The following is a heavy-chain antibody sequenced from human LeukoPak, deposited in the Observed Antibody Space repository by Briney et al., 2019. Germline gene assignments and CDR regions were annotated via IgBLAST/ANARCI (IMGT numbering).Heavy chain of an antibody. Sequence: QAGGSLRLSCEVSGFTFSSYAMRWVRQAPGSGLEWVSAVTGSGSSTYFADSVMGRLTISRDNSKNTLYLQMNSLRAEDTAVYYCAKGLNRGNYPYFDHWGQGTLVTVSS. J-gene: IGHJ4*02. CDR3: AKGLNRGNYPYFDH. CDR2: VTGSGSST. CDR1: GFTFSSYA. V-gene: IGHV3-23*01. D-gene: IGHD1-7*01.